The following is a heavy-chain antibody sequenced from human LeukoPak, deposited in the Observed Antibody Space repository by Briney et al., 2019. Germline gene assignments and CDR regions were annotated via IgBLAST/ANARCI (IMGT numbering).Heavy chain of an antibody. D-gene: IGHD1-26*01. J-gene: IGHJ4*02. V-gene: IGHV3-74*01. CDR1: GFNLRTFW. CDR3: VSDSGLRSGGDS. Sequence: GGSLRLSCAASGFNLRTFWIHWIRQDAGGRLVWVSRISPDGSVTTYTAPVKGRFAISRDNAKNTLYLEMDSLRADDAAIYYCVSDSGLRSGGDSWGQGTPVTVSS. CDR2: ISPDGSVT.